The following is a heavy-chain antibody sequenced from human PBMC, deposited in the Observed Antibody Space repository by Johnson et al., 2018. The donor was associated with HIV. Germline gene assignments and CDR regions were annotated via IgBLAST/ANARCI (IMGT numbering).Heavy chain of an antibody. J-gene: IGHJ3*01. CDR2: ISGSDFGP. V-gene: IGHV3-64*04. CDR1: GFTFSSYA. CDR3: ARDSLTASLDAFDL. Sequence: QVQLVESGGGVVQPGRSLRLSCAASGFTFSSYAMHWVRQAPGKGLEWVSAISGSDFGPYYADSVKGRFTISRDNSKNTLYLQMNSLRAEDTAVYYCARDSLTASLDAFDLWGQGTVVTVSS. D-gene: IGHD2-21*02.